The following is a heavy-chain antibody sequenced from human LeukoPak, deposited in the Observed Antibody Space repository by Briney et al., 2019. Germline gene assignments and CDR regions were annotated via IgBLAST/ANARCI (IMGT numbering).Heavy chain of an antibody. V-gene: IGHV4-39*07. CDR3: VRGYSNPRSGWFDP. CDR1: GGSISSSSYY. J-gene: IGHJ5*02. D-gene: IGHD5-12*01. Sequence: PSETLSLTCTVSGGSISSSSYYWGWIRQPPGKGLEWIGSIYYSGSTYYNSSLKSRVAISVDTSKNQFSLKLSSVTAADTAVYYCVRGYSNPRSGWFDPWGQGTLVTVSS. CDR2: IYYSGST.